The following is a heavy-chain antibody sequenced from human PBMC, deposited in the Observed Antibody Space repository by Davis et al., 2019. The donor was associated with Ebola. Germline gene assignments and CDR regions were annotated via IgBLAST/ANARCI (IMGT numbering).Heavy chain of an antibody. J-gene: IGHJ5*02. Sequence: MPSETLSLTCNVSGGSMTSRGYFWTWIRQPPGDRLEYIGSVYSSGSAYYNPSLKSRVTMSVDTSKKQFSLRLTSVTAADTAVYYCARRYIDPAKEDWFDPWGQGALVTVSS. CDR2: VYSSGSA. V-gene: IGHV4-39*01. CDR3: ARRYIDPAKEDWFDP. D-gene: IGHD5-18*01. CDR1: GGSMTSRGYF.